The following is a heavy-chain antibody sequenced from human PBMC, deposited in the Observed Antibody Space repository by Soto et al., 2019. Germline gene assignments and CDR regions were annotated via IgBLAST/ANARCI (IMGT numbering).Heavy chain of an antibody. CDR3: ARDAIDSGDHPYFDY. D-gene: IGHD4-17*01. CDR2: IWYDGSNK. J-gene: IGHJ4*02. CDR1: GFTFSTYG. Sequence: GESLKISCAASGFTFSTYGMHWVRQAPGKGLEWVAVIWYDGSNKYYADSVKGRFTISRDNSKNTLYLQMNSLRAEDTAVYYCARDAIDSGDHPYFDYWGQGTLVTVSS. V-gene: IGHV3-33*01.